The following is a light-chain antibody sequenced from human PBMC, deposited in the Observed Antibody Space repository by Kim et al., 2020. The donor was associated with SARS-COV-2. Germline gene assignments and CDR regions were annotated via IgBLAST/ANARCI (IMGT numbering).Light chain of an antibody. CDR1: ALPKQY. CDR2: KDS. J-gene: IGLJ2*01. V-gene: IGLV3-25*03. CDR3: QSADSSGTHVV. Sequence: SYELTQPPSVSVSPGQTARITCSGDALPKQYAYWYQQKPGQAPVLVIYKDSERPSGIPERFSGYSSGTTVTLTISGVQAEDEADYYCQSADSSGTHVVFG.